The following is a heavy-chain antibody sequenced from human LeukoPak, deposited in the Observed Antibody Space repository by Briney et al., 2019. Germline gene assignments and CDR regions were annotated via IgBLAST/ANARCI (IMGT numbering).Heavy chain of an antibody. CDR2: IIPILGIA. CDR1: GGTFSSYT. D-gene: IGHD2-2*02. J-gene: IGHJ6*02. CDR3: ARDVSCSSTSCYTKHHYYYGMDV. Sequence: SVKVSCKASGGTFSSYTISWVRQAPGQGLEWMGRIIPILGIANYAQRFQGRVTITADKSTSTAYMELSSLRSEDTAVYYCARDVSCSSTSCYTKHHYYYGMDVWGQGTTVTVSS. V-gene: IGHV1-69*04.